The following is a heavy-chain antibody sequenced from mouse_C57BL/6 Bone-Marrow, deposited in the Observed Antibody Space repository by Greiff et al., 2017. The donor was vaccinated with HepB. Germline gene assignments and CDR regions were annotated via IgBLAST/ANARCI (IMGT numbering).Heavy chain of an antibody. CDR2: INPNYGTT. V-gene: IGHV1-39*01. Sequence: VQLQESGPELVKPGASVKISCKASGYSFTDYNMNWVKQSNGKSLEWIGVINPNYGTTSYNQKFKGKATLTVDQSSSTAYMQLNSLTSEDSAVYYCARRDYYGSSYVRVWFAYWDQGTLVTVSA. J-gene: IGHJ3*01. D-gene: IGHD1-1*01. CDR1: GYSFTDYN. CDR3: ARRDYYGSSYVRVWFAY.